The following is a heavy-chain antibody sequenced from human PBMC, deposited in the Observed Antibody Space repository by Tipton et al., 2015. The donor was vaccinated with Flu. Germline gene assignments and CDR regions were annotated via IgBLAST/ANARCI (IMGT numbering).Heavy chain of an antibody. CDR1: GGSISSSSYY. Sequence: TLSLTCTVSGGSISSSSYYWGWIRQPPGKGLEWIGSIYYSGSTYYNPSLKSRVTISVDTSQNQFSLKLSSLTAADTAVYYCARERGYSYALYYYGMDVWDQGTTVTVSS. J-gene: IGHJ6*02. CDR2: IYYSGST. D-gene: IGHD5-18*01. CDR3: ARERGYSYALYYYGMDV. V-gene: IGHV4-39*07.